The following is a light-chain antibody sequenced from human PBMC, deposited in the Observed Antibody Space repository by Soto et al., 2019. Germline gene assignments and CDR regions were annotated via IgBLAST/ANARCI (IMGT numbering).Light chain of an antibody. CDR2: AAS. CDR3: QQYHRLMYT. CDR1: QSINTF. J-gene: IGKJ2*01. Sequence: DIQMTQSPSSLSASVGDRITITCRASQSINTFLNWYQQKPRKAPKLLIYAASSLQRGVPSRFSGSGSETEFTLTISGLQPDDFATYYCQQYHRLMYTFGQGTKLEI. V-gene: IGKV1-39*01.